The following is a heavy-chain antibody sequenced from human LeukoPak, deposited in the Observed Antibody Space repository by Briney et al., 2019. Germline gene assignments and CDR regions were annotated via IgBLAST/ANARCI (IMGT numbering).Heavy chain of an antibody. Sequence: PSETLSLTCTVSGGSISSGNYFWSWIRQPAGKGLEWIGRIYTSGGANYDPSLQSRITISVDTSKNQFSLKLSSVTAGDAAVYYCARCNYYYGMDVWGQGTTVTVS. CDR3: ARCNYYYGMDV. J-gene: IGHJ6*02. V-gene: IGHV4-61*02. CDR1: GGSISSGNYF. CDR2: IYTSGGA.